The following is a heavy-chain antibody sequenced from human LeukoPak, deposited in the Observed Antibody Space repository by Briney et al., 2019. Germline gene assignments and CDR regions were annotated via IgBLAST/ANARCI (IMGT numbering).Heavy chain of an antibody. J-gene: IGHJ4*02. CDR1: GFTFSSYA. V-gene: IGHV3-66*01. D-gene: IGHD3-16*02. CDR3: ARAGLRLGELSLRFDY. Sequence: GGSLRLSCAASGFTFSSYAMHWVRQAPGKGLEWVSVIYSGGSTYYADSVKGRFTISRDNSKNTLYLQMNSLRAEDTAVYYCARAGLRLGELSLRFDYWGQGTLVTVSS. CDR2: IYSGGST.